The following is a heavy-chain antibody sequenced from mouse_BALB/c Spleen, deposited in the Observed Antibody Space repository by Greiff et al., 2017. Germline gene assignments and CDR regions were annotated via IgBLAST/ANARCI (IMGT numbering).Heavy chain of an antibody. CDR1: GYTFTSYW. D-gene: IGHD1-1*01. V-gene: IGHV1-87*01. J-gene: IGHJ3*01. CDR2: IYPGDGDT. CDR3: ARSSDYYGSSYSY. Sequence: QVQLQQSGAELARPGASVKLSCKASGYTFTSYWMQWVKQRPGQGLEWIGAIYPGDGDTRYTQKFKGKATLTADKSSSTAYMQLSSLASEDSAVYYCARSSDYYGSSYSYWGQGTLVTVSA.